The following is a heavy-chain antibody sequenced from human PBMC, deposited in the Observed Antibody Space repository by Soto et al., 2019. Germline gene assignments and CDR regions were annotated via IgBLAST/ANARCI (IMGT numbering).Heavy chain of an antibody. CDR1: GFIFKNYA. V-gene: IGHV3-23*01. D-gene: IGHD3-10*01. Sequence: GGSLRLSGGASGFIFKNYAMSWVRQAPWKGLEWVSSINGRGDDTYYADSVKGRFIIFRDNSKNTLSLQMDSLRVEDTARYYCVRAGHVFEVHYSGMDLGGQGTKV. CDR3: VRAGHVFEVHYSGMDL. CDR2: INGRGDDT. J-gene: IGHJ6*02.